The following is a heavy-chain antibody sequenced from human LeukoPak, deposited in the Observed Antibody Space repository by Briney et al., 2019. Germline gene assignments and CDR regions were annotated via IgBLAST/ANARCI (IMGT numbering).Heavy chain of an antibody. Sequence: SETLSLTCTVSGGSISSSSYYWGWIRQPPGKGLEWIGSIYYSGSTYYNPSLKSRVTISVDKSKNQFSLRLTSVTAADTAMYYCAKFGDIVADWGQGTLVTVSS. J-gene: IGHJ4*02. D-gene: IGHD2-15*01. CDR2: IYYSGST. V-gene: IGHV4-39*07. CDR1: GGSISSSSYY. CDR3: AKFGDIVAD.